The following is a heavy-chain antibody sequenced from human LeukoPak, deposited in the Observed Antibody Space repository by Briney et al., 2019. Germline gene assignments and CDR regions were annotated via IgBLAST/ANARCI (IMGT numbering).Heavy chain of an antibody. J-gene: IGHJ5*02. CDR1: GFTFSSYA. D-gene: IGHD3-10*01. CDR3: AKAYYGSGSLLFDP. V-gene: IGHV3-23*01. CDR2: ISGSGGST. Sequence: GGSLRLSCAASGFTFSSYAMSWVRQAPGKGLEWVSAISGSGGSTYYADSVKGRFTISRGNSKNTLYLQMNSLRAEDTAVYYCAKAYYGSGSLLFDPWGQGTLVTVSS.